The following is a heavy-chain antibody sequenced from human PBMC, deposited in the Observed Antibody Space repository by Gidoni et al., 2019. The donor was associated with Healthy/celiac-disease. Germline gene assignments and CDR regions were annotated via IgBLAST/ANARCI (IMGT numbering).Heavy chain of an antibody. V-gene: IGHV3-13*04. CDR2: IGTAGDT. CDR3: ARVSTTGTTPAFDYGMDV. Sequence: EVQLVESGGGLVQPGGSLRLSCAASGFPFSSYDMHWVRQATGKGLEWVSAIGTAGDTYYPGSVKGRFTISRENAKNSLYLQMNSLRAGDTAVYYCARVSTTGTTPAFDYGMDVWGQGTTVTVSS. D-gene: IGHD1-1*01. J-gene: IGHJ6*02. CDR1: GFPFSSYD.